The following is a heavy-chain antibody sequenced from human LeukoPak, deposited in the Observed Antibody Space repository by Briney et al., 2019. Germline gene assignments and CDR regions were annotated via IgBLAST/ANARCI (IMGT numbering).Heavy chain of an antibody. CDR1: RFTFSNYA. CDR3: AKDLYYYDSSGYPSLLDY. Sequence: GGSLRLSCAASRFTFSNYAMSWVRQAPGKGPEWVSIITSGSNTYYADSVKGRFTISRDNSKNTVYLQMNSLRAEDTAVYYCAKDLYYYDSSGYPSLLDYWGQGTLVTVSS. J-gene: IGHJ4*02. CDR2: ITSGSNT. V-gene: IGHV3-23*01. D-gene: IGHD3-22*01.